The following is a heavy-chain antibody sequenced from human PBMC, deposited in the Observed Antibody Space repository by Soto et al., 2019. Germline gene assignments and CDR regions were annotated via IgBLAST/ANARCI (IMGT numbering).Heavy chain of an antibody. CDR3: AKARAQYYDFWSGYPVDY. D-gene: IGHD3-3*01. CDR1: GFTFGSYA. V-gene: IGHV3-23*01. J-gene: IGHJ4*02. Sequence: GGSLRISCAASGFTFGSYAMSWVRQAPGKGLEWVSAISGSGGSTYYADSVKGRFTISRDNSKNTLYLQMNSLRAEDTAVYYCAKARAQYYDFWSGYPVDYWGQGT. CDR2: ISGSGGST.